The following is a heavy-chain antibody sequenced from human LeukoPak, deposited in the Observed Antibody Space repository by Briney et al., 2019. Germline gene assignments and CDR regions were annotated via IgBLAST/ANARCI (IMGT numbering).Heavy chain of an antibody. CDR2: ISANTGKI. CDR3: AKVAGDRMDY. J-gene: IGHJ4*02. Sequence: ASVTVPCKASGYSFHTLGFCWVRQAPGHGLEWMGWISANTGKIDYAQKFQGRVTMTTDTSTSTAYMELRSLRPDDTAVYYCAKVAGDRMDYWGQGTLLTVSS. D-gene: IGHD6-13*01. V-gene: IGHV1-18*01. CDR1: GYSFHTLG.